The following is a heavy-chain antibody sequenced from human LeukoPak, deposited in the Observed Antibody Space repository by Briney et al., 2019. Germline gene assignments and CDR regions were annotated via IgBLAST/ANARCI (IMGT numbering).Heavy chain of an antibody. J-gene: IGHJ4*02. Sequence: SVTVSCKASGCTFSSYAISGVGQAPGQGLEWMGGIILIFGTENYAQKPQGRVTMTTDTSTNTAYMELRSLRSDDTAMYYCARVDSGRYYGHDYWGQGTLVTVTS. V-gene: IGHV1-69*05. D-gene: IGHD1-26*01. CDR3: ARVDSGRYYGHDY. CDR1: GCTFSSYA. CDR2: IILIFGTE.